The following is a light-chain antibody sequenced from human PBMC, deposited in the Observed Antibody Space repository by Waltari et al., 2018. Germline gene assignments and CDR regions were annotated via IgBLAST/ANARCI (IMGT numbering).Light chain of an antibody. CDR2: WAS. J-gene: IGKJ4*01. CDR1: QSVLYSSNNKNY. CDR3: QQYYSSPLT. Sequence: DIVMTQAPDSLAVSLGDRPTINFQSSQSVLYSSNNKNYLAWYQQKPVQSPKLLIYWASTRESGVPERFSGSGSGTDFTLTISSLQAEDVAVYYCQQYYSSPLTFGGGTKVEIK. V-gene: IGKV4-1*01.